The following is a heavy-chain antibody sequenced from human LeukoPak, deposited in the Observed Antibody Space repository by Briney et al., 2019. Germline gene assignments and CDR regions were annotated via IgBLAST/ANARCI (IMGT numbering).Heavy chain of an antibody. Sequence: PSETLSLTCTVSGGSISSHYWSWIRQPPGKGLEWIGYIYYSGSTNYNPSLKSRVTISADTSKNQLSLKLSSVTAADTAVYYCARVGFGTYYDFWSGYYFDYWGQGTLVTVSS. CDR2: IYYSGST. V-gene: IGHV4-59*11. D-gene: IGHD3-3*01. CDR3: ARVGFGTYYDFWSGYYFDY. CDR1: GGSISSHY. J-gene: IGHJ4*02.